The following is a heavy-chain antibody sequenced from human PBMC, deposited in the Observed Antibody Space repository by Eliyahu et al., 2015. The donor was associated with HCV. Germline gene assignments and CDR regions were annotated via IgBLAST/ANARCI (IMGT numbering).Heavy chain of an antibody. CDR3: AKDPPVPSAIHDSFEVDWYFDL. V-gene: IGHV3-23*01. CDR1: GFXFSSYX. Sequence: EAQLLESGGGLVQPGGSLRLSCAAXGFXFSSYXXXXVRQAPGKGLEGVSGISASGAGTYYADSVKGRFTISRDNSKNTLYLQMSSLRAEDTAVYYCAKDPPVPSAIHDSFEVDWYFDLWGRGTLVTVSS. J-gene: IGHJ2*01. D-gene: IGHD2-2*02. CDR2: ISASGAGT.